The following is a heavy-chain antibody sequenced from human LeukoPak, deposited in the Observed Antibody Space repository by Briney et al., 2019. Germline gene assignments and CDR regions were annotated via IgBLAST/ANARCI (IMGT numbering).Heavy chain of an antibody. Sequence: GGSLRLSCAASGFTFSSYAMHWVRQAPGKGLEWVAVISYDGSNKYYADSVKGRFTISRDNSKNTLYLQMNSLRAEDTAVYYCAREDYGGTAGDYWGQGTLVTVSS. CDR1: GFTFSSYA. D-gene: IGHD4-23*01. J-gene: IGHJ4*02. CDR2: ISYDGSNK. CDR3: AREDYGGTAGDY. V-gene: IGHV3-30*04.